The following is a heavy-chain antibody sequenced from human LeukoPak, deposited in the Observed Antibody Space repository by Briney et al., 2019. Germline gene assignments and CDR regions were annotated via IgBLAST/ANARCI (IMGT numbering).Heavy chain of an antibody. Sequence: GGSLRLSCAASGFTFSSYAMSWVRQAPGKGLEWVSAISGRGGSTYYADSVKGRFTISRDNSKNTLYLQMNSLRAEDTAVYYCAKVFPRRKGAAAAKDVPRVDAFDIWGQATMVTASS. J-gene: IGHJ3*02. D-gene: IGHD6-25*01. CDR2: ISGRGGST. V-gene: IGHV3-23*01. CDR1: GFTFSSYA. CDR3: AKVFPRRKGAAAAKDVPRVDAFDI.